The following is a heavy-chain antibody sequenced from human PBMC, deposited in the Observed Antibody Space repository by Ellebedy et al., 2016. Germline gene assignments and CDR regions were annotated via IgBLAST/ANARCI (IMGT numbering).Heavy chain of an antibody. CDR1: GFTFSSYA. CDR3: AKDELELLTNYYYYMDV. J-gene: IGHJ6*03. Sequence: GGSLRLSXAASGFTFSSYAMSWVRQAPGKGLEWVAVISYDGSYKYYGDSVKGRFTISRDKSKKTLYLQMNSLRAEDTAVYYCAKDELELLTNYYYYMDVWGKGTTVTVSS. CDR2: ISYDGSYK. D-gene: IGHD1-7*01. V-gene: IGHV3-30*18.